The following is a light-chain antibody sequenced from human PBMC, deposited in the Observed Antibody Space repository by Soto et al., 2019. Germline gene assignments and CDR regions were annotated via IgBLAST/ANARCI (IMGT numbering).Light chain of an antibody. CDR2: GAS. J-gene: IGKJ1*01. Sequence: EIVMTQSPATLSVSPGERATLSCRASQSVNSKLAWYQQKPGRAPRLLIYGASTRATGIPARFSGSGSGTEFTLTISSLQPDDFATYYCQQYNSYRAFGQGTKVDI. CDR3: QQYNSYRA. CDR1: QSVNSK. V-gene: IGKV3-15*01.